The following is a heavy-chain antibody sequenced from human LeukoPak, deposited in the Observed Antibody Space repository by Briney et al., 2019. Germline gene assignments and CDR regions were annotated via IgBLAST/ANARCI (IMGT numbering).Heavy chain of an antibody. J-gene: IGHJ4*02. D-gene: IGHD1-26*01. V-gene: IGHV5-51*01. Sequence: GASLQISCKGSGYIFTSYWIGWVRQLPGKGLEWMGIIYPGDSDTKYSPSFQGQVTISADKSISTAYLQWSSLKASDTAMYYCARTTFFGSYANYWGQGTLVTVSS. CDR2: IYPGDSDT. CDR3: ARTTFFGSYANY. CDR1: GYIFTSYW.